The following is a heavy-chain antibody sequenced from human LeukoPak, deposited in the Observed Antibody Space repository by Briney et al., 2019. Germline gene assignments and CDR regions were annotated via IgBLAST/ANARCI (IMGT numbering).Heavy chain of an antibody. Sequence: GGSLRLSCAASGLTFSGYDMHWVRQAPGKGLEWVAVISYDGSNKYYADSVKGRFTISRDNSKNTLYLQMNSLRAEDTAVYYCAKDIGYYDPGGMDVWGQGTTVTVSS. CDR2: ISYDGSNK. CDR1: GLTFSGYD. CDR3: AKDIGYYDPGGMDV. D-gene: IGHD3-22*01. J-gene: IGHJ6*02. V-gene: IGHV3-30*18.